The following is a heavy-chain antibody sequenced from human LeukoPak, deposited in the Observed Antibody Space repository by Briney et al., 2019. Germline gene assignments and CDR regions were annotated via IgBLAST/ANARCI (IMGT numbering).Heavy chain of an antibody. CDR3: ARRGPGYSGYEMRSYYFNY. Sequence: SETLSLTCAVYGGSFSGYYWSWIRQPPGKGLEWIGEINHSGSTNYNPSLKSRVTISVDTSKNQFSLKLSSVTAADTAVYYCARRGPGYSGYEMRSYYFNYWGQGTLVTVSS. D-gene: IGHD5-12*01. V-gene: IGHV4-34*01. CDR1: GGSFSGYY. CDR2: INHSGST. J-gene: IGHJ4*02.